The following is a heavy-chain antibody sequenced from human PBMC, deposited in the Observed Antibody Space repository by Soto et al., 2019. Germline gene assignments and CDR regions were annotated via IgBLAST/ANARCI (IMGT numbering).Heavy chain of an antibody. J-gene: IGHJ5*02. D-gene: IGHD3-10*01. V-gene: IGHV1-18*01. CDR3: ARGSLELLWFGEPPTWFDP. CDR1: GYTFTSYG. Sequence: ASVKVSCKASGYTFTSYGISLVRQAPGQGLEWMGWISAYNGNTNYAQKLQGRVTMTTDTSTSTAYMELRSLRSDDTAVYYCARGSLELLWFGEPPTWFDPWGQGTLVTVSS. CDR2: ISAYNGNT.